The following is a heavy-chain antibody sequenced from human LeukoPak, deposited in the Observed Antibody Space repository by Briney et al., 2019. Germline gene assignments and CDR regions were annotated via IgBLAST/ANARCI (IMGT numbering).Heavy chain of an antibody. D-gene: IGHD6-13*01. V-gene: IGHV3-21*01. CDR2: ISSSSYI. J-gene: IGHJ1*01. CDR1: GFTFSSYG. CDR3: ARLYSSSWYGGDFQH. Sequence: PGGSLRLSCAASGFTFSSYGMNWVRQAPGKGLEWVSSISSSSYIYYADSVKGRFTISRDNAKNSLYLQMNSLRAEDTAVYYCARLYSSSWYGGDFQHWGQGTLVTVSS.